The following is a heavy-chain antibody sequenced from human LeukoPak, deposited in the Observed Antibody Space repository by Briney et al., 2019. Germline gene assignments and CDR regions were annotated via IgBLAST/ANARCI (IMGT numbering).Heavy chain of an antibody. CDR1: GFTFSSYS. Sequence: GGSLRLSCAASGFTFSSYSMNWVRQAPGRGLEWVSSISSSSYIYYADSVKGRFTISRDNAKNSLYLQMNSLRAEDTAVYYCARPRGLGSGWPIDYWGQGTLVTVSS. CDR3: ARPRGLGSGWPIDY. CDR2: ISSSSYI. V-gene: IGHV3-21*01. D-gene: IGHD6-19*01. J-gene: IGHJ4*02.